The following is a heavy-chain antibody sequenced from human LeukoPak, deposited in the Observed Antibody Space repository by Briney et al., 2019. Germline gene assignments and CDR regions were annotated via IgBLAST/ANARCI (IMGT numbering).Heavy chain of an antibody. CDR2: IYYSGST. D-gene: IGHD6-19*01. CDR3: ARGPVNYYYYYGMDV. V-gene: IGHV4-31*03. J-gene: IGHJ6*02. CDR1: GGSISNGDHY. Sequence: SETLSLTCTVSGGSISNGDHYWSWIRQHPGKGLEWIGYIYYSGSTYYNPSLKSRVTISVDTSKNQFSLKLSSVTAADTAVYYCARGPVNYYYYYGMDVWGQGTTVTVSS.